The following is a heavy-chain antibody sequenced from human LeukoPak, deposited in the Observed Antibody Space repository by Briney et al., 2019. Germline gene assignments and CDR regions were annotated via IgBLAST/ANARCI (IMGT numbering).Heavy chain of an antibody. CDR1: GYTFTNYG. CDR3: ARAGYSSGGSWYPGAFDY. J-gene: IGHJ4*02. CDR2: ISVYNGHT. D-gene: IGHD2-15*01. Sequence: ASVKVSCKASGYTFTNYGFTLVRQAPGQGLEWRGWISVYNGHTNYAQNFQGRVTMTTETSTSTAYMELRSLRSDDAAVYYCARAGYSSGGSWYPGAFDYWGQGTLVTVSS. V-gene: IGHV1-18*01.